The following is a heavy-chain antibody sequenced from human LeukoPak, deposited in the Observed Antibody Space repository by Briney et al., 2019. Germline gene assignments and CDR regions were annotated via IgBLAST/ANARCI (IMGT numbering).Heavy chain of an antibody. V-gene: IGHV3-7*01. CDR1: RFTFSSYW. J-gene: IGHJ4*02. CDR2: IEKDGSKK. CDR3: STNSDYRFEY. Sequence: GGSLRLSCAVSRFTFSSYWMSWVRQAPGRGLEWVANIEKDGSKKNYVYPVKGRFTISRDNAKNSLFLQMTSLRDEDTAVYYCSTNSDYRFEYWGQGTLVTVSS. D-gene: IGHD3-22*01.